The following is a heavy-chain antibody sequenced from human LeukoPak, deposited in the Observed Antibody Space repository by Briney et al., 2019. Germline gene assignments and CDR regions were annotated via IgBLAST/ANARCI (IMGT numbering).Heavy chain of an antibody. J-gene: IGHJ4*02. CDR1: GGSISSGAYS. Sequence: ASETLSLTCAVSGGSISSGAYSWSWIRQPPGKGLEWIGYIYYSGSTYYNPSLKSRVTISVDTSKNQFSLTLSSVTAADTAVYYCARRLYYYGSGGRFDYWGQGTLVTVSS. D-gene: IGHD3-10*01. CDR2: IYYSGST. V-gene: IGHV4-30-4*07. CDR3: ARRLYYYGSGGRFDY.